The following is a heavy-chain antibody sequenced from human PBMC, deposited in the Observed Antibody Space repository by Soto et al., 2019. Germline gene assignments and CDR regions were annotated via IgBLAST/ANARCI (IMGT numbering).Heavy chain of an antibody. Sequence: PSETLSFTCTVSGGSISSGGYSWSWIRQPPGEGLEWIGYIYHSGSTYYNPSLKSRVTISVDRSKNQFSLKLSSVTAADTAVYYCARVPGPWGQGTTVTVSS. CDR3: ARVPGP. CDR1: GGSISSGGYS. J-gene: IGHJ6*02. V-gene: IGHV4-30-2*01. CDR2: IYHSGST.